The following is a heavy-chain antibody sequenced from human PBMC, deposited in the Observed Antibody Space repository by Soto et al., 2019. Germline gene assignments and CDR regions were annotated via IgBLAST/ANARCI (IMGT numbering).Heavy chain of an antibody. J-gene: IGHJ6*02. CDR3: AKGRRGYTNYNYYYGMDV. CDR2: IKHSGST. CDR1: GGPFSSYH. V-gene: IGHV4-34*01. D-gene: IGHD3-10*01. Sequence: QVQLQQWGAGLLKPSETLSLTCAVYGGPFSSYHWSWIRQPPGKGLECIGEIKHSGSTNYNPSLQSRVTTSVDTSKKQLSLKLSSVTAADPAVYYCAKGRRGYTNYNYYYGMDVWGQGTTVTVSS.